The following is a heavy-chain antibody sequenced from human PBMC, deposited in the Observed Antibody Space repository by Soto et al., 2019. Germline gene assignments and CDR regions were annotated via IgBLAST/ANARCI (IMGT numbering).Heavy chain of an antibody. Sequence: GGSLRLSCAASGFTFSSYAMSWVRQAPGKGLEWVSAISGSGGSTYYADSVKGRFTISRDNSKNTLYLQMNSLRAEDTAVYYCARGAAVAGGNNWFDPWGQGTLVTVSS. V-gene: IGHV3-23*01. D-gene: IGHD6-19*01. CDR3: ARGAAVAGGNNWFDP. CDR1: GFTFSSYA. CDR2: ISGSGGST. J-gene: IGHJ5*02.